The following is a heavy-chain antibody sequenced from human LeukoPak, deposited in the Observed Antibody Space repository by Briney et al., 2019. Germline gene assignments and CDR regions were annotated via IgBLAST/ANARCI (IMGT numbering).Heavy chain of an antibody. V-gene: IGHV3-30*02. CDR1: GFTFSSYG. Sequence: GGSLRLSCAASGFTFSSYGMHWVRQAPGKGLEWVAFIQYDGSNKYSADSVKGRFTISRDNSKTTLYLQMNSLRAEDTAVYYCAKDFYVYSTSTYYYMDVWGKGTTVTVSS. J-gene: IGHJ6*03. CDR3: AKDFYVYSTSTYYYMDV. D-gene: IGHD6-6*01. CDR2: IQYDGSNK.